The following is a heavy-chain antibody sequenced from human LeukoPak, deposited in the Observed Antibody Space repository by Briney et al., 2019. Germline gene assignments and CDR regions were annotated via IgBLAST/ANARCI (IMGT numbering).Heavy chain of an antibody. Sequence: GGSLRLSCAASGFTFSSYSMNWVRQAPGKGLEWVSSISSSSSYIYYADSVKGRSTISRDNAKNSLYLQMNSLRAEDTAVYYCARDGRVGATSAPGVNWFDPWGQGTLVTVSS. D-gene: IGHD1-26*01. CDR2: ISSSSSYI. J-gene: IGHJ5*02. CDR1: GFTFSSYS. V-gene: IGHV3-21*01. CDR3: ARDGRVGATSAPGVNWFDP.